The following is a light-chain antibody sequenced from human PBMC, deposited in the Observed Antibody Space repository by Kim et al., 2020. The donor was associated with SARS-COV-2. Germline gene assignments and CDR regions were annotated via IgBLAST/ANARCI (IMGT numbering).Light chain of an antibody. CDR3: QQYDNLPLS. V-gene: IGKV1-33*01. CDR2: DAS. J-gene: IGKJ4*01. CDR1: QGIGKN. Sequence: SASVGDRGTITCQASQGIGKNLNWYQQKPGKAPKVLIYDASNLETGVPSRVSGSGFGTEFTFTISSLQPDDVATYFCQQYDNLPLSFGGGTKVDIK.